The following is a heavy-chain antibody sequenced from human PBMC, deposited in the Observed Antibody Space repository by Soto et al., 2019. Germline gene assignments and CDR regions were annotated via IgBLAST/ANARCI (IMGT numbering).Heavy chain of an antibody. D-gene: IGHD2-21*02. CDR2: INAGNGNT. CDR3: ARAADIVVVTAIQSDTYFDH. Sequence: GASVKVSCKASGYTFTSYAMHWVRQAPGQRLEWMGWINAGNGNTKYSQKFQGRVTITRDTSASTAYMELSSLRSEDTAVYYCARAADIVVVTAIQSDTYFDHWGQGTLVTVSS. J-gene: IGHJ4*02. V-gene: IGHV1-3*01. CDR1: GYTFTSYA.